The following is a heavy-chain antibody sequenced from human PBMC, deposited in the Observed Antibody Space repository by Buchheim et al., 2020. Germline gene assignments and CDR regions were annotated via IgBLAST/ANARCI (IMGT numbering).Heavy chain of an antibody. J-gene: IGHJ4*02. Sequence: QVQLVESGGGVVQPGRSLRLSCAASGFTFSSYGMHWVRQAPGKGLEWVAVISHDGSNKYYADSVKGRFSISRANSKNTLYLQMNSLRAEDTAVYYCAKALYYYGSGSYLDYWGQGTL. D-gene: IGHD3-10*01. V-gene: IGHV3-30*18. CDR1: GFTFSSYG. CDR2: ISHDGSNK. CDR3: AKALYYYGSGSYLDY.